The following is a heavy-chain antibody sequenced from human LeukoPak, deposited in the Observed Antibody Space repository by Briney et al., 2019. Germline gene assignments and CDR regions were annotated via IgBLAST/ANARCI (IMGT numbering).Heavy chain of an antibody. J-gene: IGHJ4*02. Sequence: SQTLSLTCTVSGGSISSGSYCWSWIRQPPGKGLEWIGEINHSGSTNYNPSLKSRVTISVDTSKNQFSLKLSSVTAADTAVYYCARGKPGMAAAGFDYWGQGTLVTVSS. V-gene: IGHV4-39*07. CDR2: INHSGST. CDR1: GGSISSGSYC. CDR3: ARGKPGMAAAGFDY. D-gene: IGHD6-13*01.